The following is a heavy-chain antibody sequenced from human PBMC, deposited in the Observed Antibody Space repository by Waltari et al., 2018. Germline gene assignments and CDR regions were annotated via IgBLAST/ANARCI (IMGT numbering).Heavy chain of an antibody. CDR1: GGSISTSSYY. V-gene: IGHV4-39*07. CDR3: ANLHSSGWYGYFQH. CDR2: IYYSGST. D-gene: IGHD6-19*01. Sequence: QLQLQESGPGLVKPSETLSLTCTVSGGSISTSSYYWGWIRQPPGKGLEWIGSIYYSGSTYYNPSLKSRVTISVDTSKNQFSLKLSSVTAADTAVYYCANLHSSGWYGYFQHWGQGTLVTVSS. J-gene: IGHJ1*01.